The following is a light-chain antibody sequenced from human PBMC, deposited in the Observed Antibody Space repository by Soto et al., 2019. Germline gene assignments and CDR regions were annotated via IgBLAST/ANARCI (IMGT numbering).Light chain of an antibody. CDR1: QSVSSTY. CDR2: GTS. V-gene: IGKV3-20*01. J-gene: IGKJ5*01. CDR3: QQSAT. Sequence: EIVLTQSPGTLSLSPGERATLSCRASQSVSSTYLAWYQQKPGQAPRLLIYGTSSRATGITDRFSGSGSGTYFTHTISRLAPADFAVYYCQQSATFGQGTRLEIK.